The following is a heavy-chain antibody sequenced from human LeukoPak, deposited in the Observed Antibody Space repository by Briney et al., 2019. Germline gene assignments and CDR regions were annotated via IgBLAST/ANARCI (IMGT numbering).Heavy chain of an antibody. D-gene: IGHD3-10*01. J-gene: IGHJ4*02. V-gene: IGHV3-33*01. Sequence: QTGGSLGLSCAASGFTFSSYGMHWVRQAPGKGLEWVAVIWYDGSNKYYADSVKGRFTISRDNSKNTLYLQMNSLRAEDTAVYYCARDRVVRGSPHFDYWGQGTLVTVSS. CDR2: IWYDGSNK. CDR3: ARDRVVRGSPHFDY. CDR1: GFTFSSYG.